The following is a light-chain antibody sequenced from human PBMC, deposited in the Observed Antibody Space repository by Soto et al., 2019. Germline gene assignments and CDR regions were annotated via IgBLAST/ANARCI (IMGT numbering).Light chain of an antibody. V-gene: IGKV3-20*01. J-gene: IGKJ4*01. CDR1: QRVSSSY. CDR2: GAS. CDR3: QQYGSSVT. Sequence: EIVLTQSPGTLSLSPGERATLSCRASQRVSSSYLAWYQQKPGQAPRLLIYGASSRATGIPDRFSGSGSGTDFTLTISRLEPEDFAVYYCQQYGSSVTFSGEAKL.